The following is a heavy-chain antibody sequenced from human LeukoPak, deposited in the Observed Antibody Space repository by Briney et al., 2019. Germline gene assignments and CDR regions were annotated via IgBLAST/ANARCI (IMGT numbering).Heavy chain of an antibody. CDR2: IYPGDSDT. CDR1: GYRFNAYW. J-gene: IGHJ4*02. V-gene: IGHV5-51*01. D-gene: IGHD3-22*01. CDR3: ARGVPYYYDSSGYYYVAWFDY. Sequence: GESLKISCKGSGYRFNAYWIAWVRQMPGKGLEWMGIIYPGDSDTRYSPSFQGQVTISADKSISTAYLQWSSLKASDTAMYYCARGVPYYYDSSGYYYVAWFDYWGQGTLVTVSS.